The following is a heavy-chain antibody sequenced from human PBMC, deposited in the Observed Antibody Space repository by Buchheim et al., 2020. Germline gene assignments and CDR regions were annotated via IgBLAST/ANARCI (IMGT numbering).Heavy chain of an antibody. CDR3: AKVLSRRYFDY. CDR1: GFTFSSYA. Sequence: EVQLLESGGGLVQPGGSLRLSCAASGFTFSSYAMSWVRQAPGKGLERVSAVSGSGGSTFYADSVKGRFTVSRDNSKNTVYLQMNSLRAADTAIYYCAKVLSRRYFDYWGQGTL. J-gene: IGHJ4*02. V-gene: IGHV3-23*01. CDR2: VSGSGGST. D-gene: IGHD3-16*02.